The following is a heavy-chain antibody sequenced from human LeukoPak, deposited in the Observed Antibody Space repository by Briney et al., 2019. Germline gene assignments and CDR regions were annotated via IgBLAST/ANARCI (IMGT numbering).Heavy chain of an antibody. CDR1: GFTFSSYA. CDR3: AKTVAGTSYYYYYGMDV. CDR2: ISGSGGST. J-gene: IGHJ6*02. D-gene: IGHD6-19*01. Sequence: GGSLRLSCAASGFTFSSYAMSWVRQAPGKGLEWVSVISGSGGSTYYADSVKGRFTISRDNSKNTLYLQMNSLRAEDTAVYNRAKTVAGTSYYYYYGMDVWGQGTMVTVSS. V-gene: IGHV3-23*01.